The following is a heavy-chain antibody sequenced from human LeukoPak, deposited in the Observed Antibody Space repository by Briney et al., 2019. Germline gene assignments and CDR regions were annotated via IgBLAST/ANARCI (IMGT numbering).Heavy chain of an antibody. V-gene: IGHV4-34*01. CDR1: GGSFSGYY. CDR3: ARVSNSAAIQRGASWYYYYYYMDV. D-gene: IGHD2-2*02. CDR2: INHSGST. Sequence: SETLSLTCAVYGGSFSGYYWSWIRQPPGKGLEWIGEINHSGSTNYNPSLKSRVTISVDTSKNQFSLKLSSVTAADTAVYYCARVSNSAAIQRGASWYYYYYYMDVWGKGTTVTVSS. J-gene: IGHJ6*03.